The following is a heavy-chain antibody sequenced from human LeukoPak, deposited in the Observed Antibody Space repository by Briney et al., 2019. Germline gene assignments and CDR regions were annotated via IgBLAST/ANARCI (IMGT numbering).Heavy chain of an antibody. CDR3: AREALAGYDSSGYYDY. Sequence: GASVKVSCKASGGTFSSYAISWVRQAPGQGLEWMGGIIPIFGTANYAQKFQGRVTITADKSTSTAYMELSSLRSEDTAVYYCAREALAGYDSSGYYDYWGQGTLVTVSS. D-gene: IGHD3-22*01. V-gene: IGHV1-69*06. J-gene: IGHJ4*02. CDR2: IIPIFGTA. CDR1: GGTFSSYA.